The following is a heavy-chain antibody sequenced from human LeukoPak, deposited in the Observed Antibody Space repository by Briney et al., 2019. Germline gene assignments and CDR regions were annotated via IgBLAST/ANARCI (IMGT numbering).Heavy chain of an antibody. D-gene: IGHD6-6*01. J-gene: IGHJ4*02. CDR2: INSDGSRT. CDR3: ARDGYSSSFYFDY. V-gene: IGHV3-74*01. CDR1: GFTVSSNY. Sequence: PGGSLRLSCAASGFTVSSNYMSWVRQAPGKGLVWVSRINSDGSRTTYADSVKGRFTISRDNAKDTLYLQMNSLRAEDTAVYYCARDGYSSSFYFDYWGQGTLVTVSS.